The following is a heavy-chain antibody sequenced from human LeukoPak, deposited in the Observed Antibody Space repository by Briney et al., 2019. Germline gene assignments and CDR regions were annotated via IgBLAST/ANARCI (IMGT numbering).Heavy chain of an antibody. Sequence: GASVKVSCKASGYTFTSYGISWVRQAPGQGLEWMGWISAYNGNTNYAQKLQGRVTMTTDTSTSTAYVELRSLRSDDTAVYYCARLYYYGSGSYNWFDPWGQGTLVTVSS. CDR1: GYTFTSYG. D-gene: IGHD3-10*01. V-gene: IGHV1-18*04. J-gene: IGHJ5*02. CDR3: ARLYYYGSGSYNWFDP. CDR2: ISAYNGNT.